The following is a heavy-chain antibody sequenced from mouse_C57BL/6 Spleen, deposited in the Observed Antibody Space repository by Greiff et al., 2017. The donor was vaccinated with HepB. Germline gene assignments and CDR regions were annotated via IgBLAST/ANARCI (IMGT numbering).Heavy chain of an antibody. V-gene: IGHV3-6*01. CDR1: GYSITSGYY. Sequence: DVKLVESGPGLVKPSQSLSLTCSVTGYSITSGYYWNWIRQFPGNKLEWMGYISYDGSNNYNPSLKNRISITRDTSKNQFFLKLNSVTTEDTATYYCAHYYGSDYFDYWGQGTTLTVSS. D-gene: IGHD1-1*01. J-gene: IGHJ2*01. CDR2: ISYDGSN. CDR3: AHYYGSDYFDY.